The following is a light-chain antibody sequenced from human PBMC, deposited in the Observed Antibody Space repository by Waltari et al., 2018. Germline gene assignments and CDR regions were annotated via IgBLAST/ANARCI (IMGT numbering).Light chain of an antibody. CDR3: QHGYGTPYS. CDR2: KAS. J-gene: IGKJ2*03. Sequence: DIQMTQSPSSLSASVGDRVTITCQASQCISYNLAWYQQKPGKVPKLLIYKASTLQSGVPSRFSGSGSGTDFTLTISSLQPEDFATYYCQHGYGTPYSFGQGTKVEIK. CDR1: QCISYN. V-gene: IGKV1-NL1*01.